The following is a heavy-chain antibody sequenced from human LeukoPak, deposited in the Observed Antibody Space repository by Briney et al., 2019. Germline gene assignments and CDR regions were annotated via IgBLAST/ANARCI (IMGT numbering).Heavy chain of an antibody. CDR2: ISSSSNYI. J-gene: IGHJ4*02. Sequence: SGGSLRLSCAASGFTFSDYNMNWVRQAPGKGLEWVSSISSSSNYIYYADSVKGRFTISRDNAKNSLYVQVNSLRAEDTAVYYCARGYCSSTSCYFDSWGLGTLVTVSS. D-gene: IGHD2-2*01. CDR1: GFTFSDYN. CDR3: ARGYCSSTSCYFDS. V-gene: IGHV3-21*01.